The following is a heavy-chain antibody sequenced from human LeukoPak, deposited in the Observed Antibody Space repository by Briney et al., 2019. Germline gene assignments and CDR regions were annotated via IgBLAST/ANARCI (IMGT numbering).Heavy chain of an antibody. V-gene: IGHV3-73*01. Sequence: GGSLRLSCAASGFTFSGSAMHWVRQASGKGLEWVGRIRSKANSYATAYAASVKGRFTISRDDSKNTAYLQMNSLKTEDTAVYYCTGLGAIDRYWGQGTLVTVSS. CDR1: GFTFSGSA. D-gene: IGHD5-24*01. CDR2: IRSKANSYAT. J-gene: IGHJ4*02. CDR3: TGLGAIDRY.